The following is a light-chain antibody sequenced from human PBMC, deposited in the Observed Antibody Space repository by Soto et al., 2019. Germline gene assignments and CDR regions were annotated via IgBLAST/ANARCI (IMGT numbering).Light chain of an antibody. CDR2: GAS. CDR1: QSISSTY. Sequence: EIVLTQSPGTLSLSPGERATLSCRTSQSISSTYLAWYQQRPGQAPRLLIYGASNRATGIPDRFSGNGSGTDFALTLSRLEPEDFVVYYCQQYASPGRLTFGHGTKVDLK. J-gene: IGKJ3*01. V-gene: IGKV3-20*01. CDR3: QQYASPGRLT.